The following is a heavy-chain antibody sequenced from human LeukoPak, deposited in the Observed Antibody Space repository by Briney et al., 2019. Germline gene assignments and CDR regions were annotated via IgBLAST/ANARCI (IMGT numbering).Heavy chain of an antibody. Sequence: GGSLRLSCAASGFTFSSYWMHWARQAPGKGLVWVSRINSDGSSTSYADSVKGRFTISRDDAKNTLYLQVNSLRAEDTAVYYCAREIQLWTYFDYWGQGTLVTVSS. V-gene: IGHV3-74*01. D-gene: IGHD5-18*01. J-gene: IGHJ4*02. CDR1: GFTFSSYW. CDR2: INSDGSST. CDR3: AREIQLWTYFDY.